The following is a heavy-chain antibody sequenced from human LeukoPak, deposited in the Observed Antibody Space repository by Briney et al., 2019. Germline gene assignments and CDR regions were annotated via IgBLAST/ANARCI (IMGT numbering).Heavy chain of an antibody. CDR2: IYHSGST. Sequence: KPSETLSLTCTVSGGSISSGGYYWSWIRQPPGKGLEWIGYIYHSGSTYYNPSPKSRVTISVDRSKNQFSLKLSSVTAADTAVYSCARGSTTMVRGRRPVHFDYWGQGTLVTVSS. CDR3: ARGSTTMVRGRRPVHFDY. CDR1: GGSISSGGYY. D-gene: IGHD3-10*01. V-gene: IGHV4-30-2*01. J-gene: IGHJ4*02.